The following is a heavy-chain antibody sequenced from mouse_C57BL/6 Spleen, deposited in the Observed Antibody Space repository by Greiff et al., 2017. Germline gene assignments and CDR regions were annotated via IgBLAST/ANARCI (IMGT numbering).Heavy chain of an antibody. V-gene: IGHV1-80*01. D-gene: IGHD2-3*01. CDR1: GYAFSSYW. CDR2: IYPGDGDT. J-gene: IGHJ1*03. Sequence: VKLMESGAELVKPGASVKISCKASGYAFSSYWMNWVKQRPGKGLEWIGQIYPGDGDTNYNGKFKGKATLTADKSSSTAYMQLSSLTSEDSAVYFCARSGDGYYGYFDVWGTGTTVTVSS. CDR3: ARSGDGYYGYFDV.